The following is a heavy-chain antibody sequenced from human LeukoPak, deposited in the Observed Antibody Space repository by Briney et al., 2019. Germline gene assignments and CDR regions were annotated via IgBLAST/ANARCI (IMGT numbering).Heavy chain of an antibody. J-gene: IGHJ4*02. D-gene: IGHD4-23*01. V-gene: IGHV5-51*07. CDR1: GYSFTSYW. CDR2: IYPADSDT. CDR3: ARAPDYGGNPYYFDY. Sequence: GESLKISCKGSGYSFTSYWIGWVHQMPGKGLEWMGIIYPADSDTRYSPSFQGQVTISADKSISTAYLQWSSLKASDTAMYYCARAPDYGGNPYYFDYWGQGTLVTVSS.